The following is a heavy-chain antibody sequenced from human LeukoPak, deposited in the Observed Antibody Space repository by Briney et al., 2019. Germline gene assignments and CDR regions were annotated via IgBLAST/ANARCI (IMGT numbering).Heavy chain of an antibody. Sequence: PGGSLRLSCAASGFTFSSYAMSWVRQAPGKGLEWVAYTRDDGSKNWYGDSVKGRFTISRDNSKSTLYLQMNSLRGEDTAVYYCANGDCRGGRCSSGAYWGQGTLVTVSS. CDR1: GFTFSSYA. J-gene: IGHJ4*02. D-gene: IGHD2-15*01. V-gene: IGHV3-30*02. CDR3: ANGDCRGGRCSSGAY. CDR2: TRDDGSKN.